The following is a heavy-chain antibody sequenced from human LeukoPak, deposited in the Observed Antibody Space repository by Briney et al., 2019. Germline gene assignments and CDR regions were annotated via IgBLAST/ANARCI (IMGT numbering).Heavy chain of an antibody. CDR1: GGSFRSST. Sequence: GASVKVSCKASGGSFRSSTFAWVRQAPGRGLEWMGGIIPIFGTANYALEFQGRATITTDESTSTVYMELSSLRSEDTAMYYCARGPLHVALSSGSLKWLDHWGQGSLVTVSS. CDR2: IIPIFGTA. CDR3: ARGPLHVALSSGSLKWLDH. D-gene: IGHD3-3*01. J-gene: IGHJ5*02. V-gene: IGHV1-69*05.